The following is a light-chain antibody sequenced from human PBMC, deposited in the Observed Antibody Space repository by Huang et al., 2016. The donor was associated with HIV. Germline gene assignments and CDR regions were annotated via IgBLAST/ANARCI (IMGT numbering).Light chain of an antibody. J-gene: IGKJ2*01. V-gene: IGKV1-33*01. CDR1: QDIGNY. Sequence: DIQMTQSPSSLSASVGDRVTITYQASQDIGNYLNWYRQKPGRAPELLIYDAFNLETGVPSRFSGSGAGADFTFTISSLQPEDSATYYCQQYHNLPYTLGQGTKLEIK. CDR3: QQYHNLPYT. CDR2: DAF.